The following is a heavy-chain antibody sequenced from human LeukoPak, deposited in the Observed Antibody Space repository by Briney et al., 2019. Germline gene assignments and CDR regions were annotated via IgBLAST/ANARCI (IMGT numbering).Heavy chain of an antibody. Sequence: GGSLRLSCAASGFTFSSYWMSWVRQAPGKGLEWVANIKQDGSEKYYVDSVKGRFTISRDNAKNSLYLQMNSLRAEDTAVYYWARTSSYYDFWSGSHPYYFDYWGQGTLVTVSS. J-gene: IGHJ4*02. CDR3: ARTSSYYDFWSGSHPYYFDY. CDR2: IKQDGSEK. CDR1: GFTFSSYW. V-gene: IGHV3-7*03. D-gene: IGHD3-3*01.